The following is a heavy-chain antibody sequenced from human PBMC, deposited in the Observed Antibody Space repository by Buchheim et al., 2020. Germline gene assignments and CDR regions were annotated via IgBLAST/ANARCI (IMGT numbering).Heavy chain of an antibody. D-gene: IGHD3-16*01. CDR1: GYSLSKFA. CDR3: ATEWGDS. CDR2: SDPEDGET. J-gene: IGHJ4*02. V-gene: IGHV1-24*01. Sequence: VQLAQSGAEVKKPGASVTVSCKVSGYSLSKFAMQWVRQAPGGRLEWMGSSDPEDGETLYAQNLQGRVILTEDTSTETAYMELSSLTFDDTAVYYCATEWGDSWGQGTL.